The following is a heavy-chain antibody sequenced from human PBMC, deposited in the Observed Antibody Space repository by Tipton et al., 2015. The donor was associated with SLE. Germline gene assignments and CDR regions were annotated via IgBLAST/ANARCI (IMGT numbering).Heavy chain of an antibody. V-gene: IGHV4-59*12. CDR3: ARIEDFWSGRIDY. CDR1: GGSINGYY. D-gene: IGHD3-3*01. CDR2: IYHSGST. Sequence: LRLSCTVSGGSINGYYWNWFRQPPGRELEWIGYIYHSGSTNYNPSLKSRVTMSVDTSKNQFSLKLSFVTAADTAFYYCARIEDFWSGRIDYWGQGTLITVSS. J-gene: IGHJ4*02.